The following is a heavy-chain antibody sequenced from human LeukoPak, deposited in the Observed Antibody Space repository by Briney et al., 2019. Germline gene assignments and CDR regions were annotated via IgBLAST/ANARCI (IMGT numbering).Heavy chain of an antibody. V-gene: IGHV1-2*02. D-gene: IGHD2-2*01. J-gene: IGHJ5*02. Sequence: ASVKVSCKASGYTFTGYYMHWVRQAPGHGLEWMGWINANSGVTNYAQKCQGRVTMTRDTSISTAYMDLSRLRSDDTAVYYCARVGYCSSTSCYEWFDPWGQGTLVTVSS. CDR2: INANSGVT. CDR1: GYTFTGYY. CDR3: ARVGYCSSTSCYEWFDP.